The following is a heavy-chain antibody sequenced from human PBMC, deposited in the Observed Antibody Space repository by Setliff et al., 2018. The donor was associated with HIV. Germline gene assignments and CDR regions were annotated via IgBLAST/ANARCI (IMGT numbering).Heavy chain of an antibody. CDR1: GFTFSSYA. Sequence: LRLSCAASGFTFSSYAMTWVRQATGKGLEWVSVISGSGGSTYYADSVKGRFTLSRDTSKNTMYLQMNSLRREDTALYYCARVLPYNSSLDNWGQGTLVTVSS. V-gene: IGHV3-23*01. CDR2: ISGSGGST. D-gene: IGHD6-6*01. CDR3: ARVLPYNSSLDN. J-gene: IGHJ4*02.